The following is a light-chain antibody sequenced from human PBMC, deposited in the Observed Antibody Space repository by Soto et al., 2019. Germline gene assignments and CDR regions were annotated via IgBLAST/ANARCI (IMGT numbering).Light chain of an antibody. J-gene: IGLJ2*01. CDR1: SSDVGGSNY. Sequence: QSALTQPASVSGSPGQSITISCTGTSSDVGGSNYVSWYQQHPGKAPKLMIYDVNNRPSGISNRFSGSKSGNTASLTISGLQAENAAEYYCSSYRSGSTLVFGGGTKLTVL. CDR3: SSYRSGSTLV. V-gene: IGLV2-14*01. CDR2: DVN.